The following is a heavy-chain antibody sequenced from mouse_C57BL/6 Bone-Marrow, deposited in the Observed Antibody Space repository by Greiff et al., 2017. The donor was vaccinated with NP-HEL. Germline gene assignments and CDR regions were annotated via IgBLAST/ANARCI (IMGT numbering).Heavy chain of an antibody. J-gene: IGHJ4*01. CDR2: INPNNGGT. CDR3: VGGDYAMDY. V-gene: IGHV1-22*01. D-gene: IGHD1-1*02. Sequence: EVQLQQSGPELVKPGASVKMSCKASGYTFTDYNMHWVKQSHGKSLEWIGYINPNNGGTSYNQKFKGKATLTVNKSSSTAYMELRSLTSEDAAVYYCVGGDYAMDYWGQGTSVTVSS. CDR1: GYTFTDYN.